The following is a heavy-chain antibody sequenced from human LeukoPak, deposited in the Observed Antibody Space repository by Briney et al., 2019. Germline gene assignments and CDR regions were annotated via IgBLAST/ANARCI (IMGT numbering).Heavy chain of an antibody. CDR3: ARGQKYTSGYRVTELGSRYSDY. D-gene: IGHD5-18*01. V-gene: IGHV4-61*02. J-gene: IGHJ4*02. CDR2: MRTSGST. CDR1: GTSMSSGIYY. Sequence: SETLSLTCSVFGTSMSSGIYYWSWLRQPAGKGLEWIGRMRTSGSTSYNPSLESRVTLSVDTSKNWFSLRLTSVTAADTAVYYCARGQKYTSGYRVTELGSRYSDYWGQGARVTVSP.